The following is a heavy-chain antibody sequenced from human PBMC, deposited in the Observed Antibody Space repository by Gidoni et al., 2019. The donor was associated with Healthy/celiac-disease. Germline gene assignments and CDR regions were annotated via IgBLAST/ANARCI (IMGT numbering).Heavy chain of an antibody. D-gene: IGHD3-22*01. Sequence: QLQLQESGPGLVKPSETLSLTCRTGVSISSSSYYWGWIRQPPGKGLEWIGSIYYSGSTYYNPSLKSRVTISVDTSKNQFSLKLSSVTAADTAVYYCARHVGYDSSGPLDYWGQGTLVTVSS. CDR3: ARHVGYDSSGPLDY. J-gene: IGHJ4*02. CDR2: IYYSGST. CDR1: GVSISSSSYY. V-gene: IGHV4-39*01.